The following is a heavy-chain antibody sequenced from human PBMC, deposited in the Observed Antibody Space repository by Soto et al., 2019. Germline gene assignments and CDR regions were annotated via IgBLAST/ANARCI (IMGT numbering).Heavy chain of an antibody. J-gene: IGHJ6*02. D-gene: IGHD5-18*01. CDR1: GGTFSSYA. V-gene: IGHV1-69*12. CDR3: ARDDVDTAMPYGMDV. Sequence: QVQLVQSGAEVKKPGSSVKVSCKASGGTFSSYAISWVRQAPGQGLEWRGGIIPIFGTANYAQKFQGRDTITADESTSTAYMELSSLRSEDTAVYYCARDDVDTAMPYGMDVWGQGTTVTVSS. CDR2: IIPIFGTA.